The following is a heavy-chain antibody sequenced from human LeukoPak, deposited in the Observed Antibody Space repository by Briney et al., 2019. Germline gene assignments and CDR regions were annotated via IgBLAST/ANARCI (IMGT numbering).Heavy chain of an antibody. V-gene: IGHV5-51*01. J-gene: IGHJ3*02. Sequence: GESLKISCKGSGYSFTSYWIGWVRQMPGKGLERTGIIYPGDSDTRYSPSFQGQVTISADKSISTAYLQWSSLKASDTAMYYCARPYCSSTSCNDAFDIWGQGTMVTVSS. CDR1: GYSFTSYW. CDR2: IYPGDSDT. CDR3: ARPYCSSTSCNDAFDI. D-gene: IGHD2-2*01.